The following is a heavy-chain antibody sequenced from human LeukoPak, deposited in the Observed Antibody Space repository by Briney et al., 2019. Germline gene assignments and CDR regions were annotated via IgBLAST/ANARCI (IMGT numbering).Heavy chain of an antibody. CDR3: AGLPGIAAAGTGWFDP. CDR2: IYHSGST. CDR1: GGSISSSNW. J-gene: IGHJ5*02. D-gene: IGHD6-13*01. V-gene: IGHV4-4*02. Sequence: PSETLSLTCAVSGGSISSSNWWSWVRQPPGKGLEWIGEIYHSGSTNYNPSLKSRVTISVDKSKNQFSLKLSSVTAADTAVYYGAGLPGIAAAGTGWFDPWGQGTLVTVSS.